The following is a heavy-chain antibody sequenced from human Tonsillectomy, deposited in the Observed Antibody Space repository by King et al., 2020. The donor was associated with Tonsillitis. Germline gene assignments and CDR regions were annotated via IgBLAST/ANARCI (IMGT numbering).Heavy chain of an antibody. CDR3: ARERLYNVGWGIDH. Sequence: VQLVESGGGLVQPGGSLRLSCLASGFTFSSYGMHWVRQAPGKGLEWVATISFDGANTHHTDSVTGRFTISRDNSKSTMYLQMNTLRAEDTAVYYCARERLYNVGWGIDHWGQGTLVTVSS. V-gene: IGHV3-30*03. CDR1: GFTFSSYG. CDR2: ISFDGANT. D-gene: IGHD1-14*01. J-gene: IGHJ4*02.